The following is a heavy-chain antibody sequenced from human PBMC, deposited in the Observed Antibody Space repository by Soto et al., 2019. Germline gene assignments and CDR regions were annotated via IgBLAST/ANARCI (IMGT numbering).Heavy chain of an antibody. CDR1: GESVSTNSAT. CDR3: ARLIGDSWLVS. V-gene: IGHV6-1*01. D-gene: IGHD2-8*01. J-gene: IGHJ5*01. CDR2: TYYRSKWYH. Sequence: QVQLPQSGPGLVKPSQTLSLTCAISGESVSTNSATWAWIRQSPSRGLEWLGRTYYRSKWYHDYAVSVRGRIPITAYTSDIQLSLQLNSVTPYDTAVYYCARLIGDSWLVSWGQGTLGTVSS.